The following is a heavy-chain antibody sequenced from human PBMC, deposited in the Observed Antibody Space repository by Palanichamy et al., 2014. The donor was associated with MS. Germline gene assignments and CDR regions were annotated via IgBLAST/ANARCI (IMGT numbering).Heavy chain of an antibody. CDR3: ARDLGSGSYLGGFDY. Sequence: QVQLVQSGAEVKKPGASVKVSCKASGYTFTSYAISWVRQAPRQGLEWMGWISAYNGNTNYAQKLQGRVTMTTDTSTSTAYMELRSLRSDDTAVYYCARDLGSGSYLGGFDYWGQGTLVTVSS. D-gene: IGHD1-26*01. V-gene: IGHV1-18*01. J-gene: IGHJ4*02. CDR1: GYTFTSYA. CDR2: ISAYNGNT.